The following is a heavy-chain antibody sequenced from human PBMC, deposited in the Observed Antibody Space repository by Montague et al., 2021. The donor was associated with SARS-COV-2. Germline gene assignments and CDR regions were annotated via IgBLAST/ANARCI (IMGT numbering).Heavy chain of an antibody. Sequence: CAISGYSVSSNIAAWNWIRQSPSRGLEWLGRTKYTSTRYETYAVSVQSRITITADTSKNQFSLHLNSVTPEDTAVYYCARDLYWAFDAWGLGTTVTVSA. D-gene: IGHD2-8*02. CDR2: TKYTSTRYE. V-gene: IGHV6-1*01. CDR3: ARDLYWAFDA. CDR1: GYSVSSNIAA. J-gene: IGHJ3*01.